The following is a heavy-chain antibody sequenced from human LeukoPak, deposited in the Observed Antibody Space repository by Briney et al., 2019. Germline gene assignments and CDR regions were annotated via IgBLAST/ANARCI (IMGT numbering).Heavy chain of an antibody. CDR3: ARAFQLDY. J-gene: IGHJ4*02. CDR1: GGSFSGYY. V-gene: IGHV4-34*01. CDR2: INHSGSA. Sequence: SETLSLTCAVYGGSFSGYYWSWIRQPPGKGLEWIGEINHSGSANYNPSLKSRVTISVDTSKNQFSLKLSSVTAADTAVYYCARAFQLDYWGQGTLVTVSS.